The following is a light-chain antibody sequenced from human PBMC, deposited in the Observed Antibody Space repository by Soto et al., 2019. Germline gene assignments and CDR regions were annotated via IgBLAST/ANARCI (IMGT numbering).Light chain of an antibody. CDR1: SSNIGAGYD. CDR2: GNS. V-gene: IGLV1-40*01. CDR3: AAWDDSLGAYV. Sequence: QAVVTQPPSVSGAPGQRVTISCTGSSSNIGAGYDVHWYQQLPGTAPKLLIYGNSNRPSGVPDRFSGSKSGTSASLAITGLQAEDEADYYCAAWDDSLGAYVFGTGTKLTVL. J-gene: IGLJ1*01.